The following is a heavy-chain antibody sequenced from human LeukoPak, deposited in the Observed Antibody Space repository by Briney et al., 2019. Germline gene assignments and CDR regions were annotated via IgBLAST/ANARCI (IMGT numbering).Heavy chain of an antibody. Sequence: ASVKVSCKASGYTFTNYYMNWVRQAPGQGLEWMGISNPSDGKTSYAQKFQGRVTMTRDTSTSTVYMELSSLRSEDTAVYYCARDPEHYYGSGSYYRYYYMDVWGKGTTVTISS. D-gene: IGHD3-10*01. V-gene: IGHV1-46*01. CDR3: ARDPEHYYGSGSYYRYYYMDV. CDR1: GYTFTNYY. CDR2: SNPSDGKT. J-gene: IGHJ6*03.